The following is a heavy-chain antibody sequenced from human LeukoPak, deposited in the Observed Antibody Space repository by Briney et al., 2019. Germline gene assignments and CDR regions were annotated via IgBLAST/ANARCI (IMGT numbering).Heavy chain of an antibody. J-gene: IGHJ3*02. D-gene: IGHD3-22*01. CDR1: GFTVSSSNY. V-gene: IGHV3-53*01. CDR2: IYTGGTT. Sequence: PGGSLRLSCAASGFTVSSSNYMNWVRQAPGKGLEWVSGIYTGGTTYYTDSVKGRFTISRDNSKNTLYLQMNSLRAEDTAVYYCAKGFYDNSASGVFDIWGQGTMVTVSS. CDR3: AKGFYDNSASGVFDI.